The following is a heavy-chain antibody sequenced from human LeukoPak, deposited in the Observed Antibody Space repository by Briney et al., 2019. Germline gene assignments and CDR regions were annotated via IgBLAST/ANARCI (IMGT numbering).Heavy chain of an antibody. CDR2: IYPGDSDI. J-gene: IGHJ4*02. D-gene: IGHD1-1*01. Sequence: PGESLKISCKASGYNFLKYWIAWVRPMPGKGLEWMGIIYPGDSDIRYSPSFRGQVTISADKSITTAYLQWSSLKASDTAMYYCARHGGWNRDYNYFDYWGQGTLVTVSS. CDR1: GYNFLKYW. CDR3: ARHGGWNRDYNYFDY. V-gene: IGHV5-51*01.